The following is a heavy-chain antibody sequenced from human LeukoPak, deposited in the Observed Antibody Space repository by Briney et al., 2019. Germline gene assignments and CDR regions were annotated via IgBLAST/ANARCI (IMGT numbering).Heavy chain of an antibody. Sequence: ASVNVSCKASAFTFTGYYMHWVRQAPGQGLEWMGIINPSGGSTSYAQKFQGRVTMTRDTSTSTVYMELSSLRSEDTAVYYCARDRGRFLEWLLPTGFDYWGQGTLVTVSS. CDR3: ARDRGRFLEWLLPTGFDY. J-gene: IGHJ4*02. CDR2: INPSGGST. CDR1: AFTFTGYY. V-gene: IGHV1-46*01. D-gene: IGHD3-3*01.